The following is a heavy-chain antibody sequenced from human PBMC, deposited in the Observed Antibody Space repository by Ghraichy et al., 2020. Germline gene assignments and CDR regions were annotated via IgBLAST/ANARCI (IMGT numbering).Heavy chain of an antibody. CDR2: INPSGGGT. CDR1: RANVTAQS. D-gene: IGHD2-21*02. J-gene: IGHJ5*02. CDR3: AREYGDYFQVLDL. V-gene: IGHV1-46*01. Sequence: ASVKVSCKIGRANVTAQSLHGMRYAAVRVQEWMGMINPSGGGTTYVQKFEGRVTMTTDTSTRTVHMELSSLTSEDTAMYYCAREYGDYFQVLDLLGQGSLVDVSS.